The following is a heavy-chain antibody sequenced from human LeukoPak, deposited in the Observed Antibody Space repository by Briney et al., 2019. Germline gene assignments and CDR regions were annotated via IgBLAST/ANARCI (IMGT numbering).Heavy chain of an antibody. V-gene: IGHV1-2*02. CDR1: GYTFTGYY. D-gene: IGHD4-17*01. CDR2: INPNSGGT. J-gene: IGHJ6*03. CDR3: ARDSRNYDYGDSYYMDV. Sequence: GASVKVSCKASGYTFTGYYMHWVRQAPGQGLEWMGWINPNSGGTNYAQKFQGRVTMTRDTSISTAYMELSRLRSDDTAVYYCARDSRNYDYGDSYYMDVWDKGTTVTVSS.